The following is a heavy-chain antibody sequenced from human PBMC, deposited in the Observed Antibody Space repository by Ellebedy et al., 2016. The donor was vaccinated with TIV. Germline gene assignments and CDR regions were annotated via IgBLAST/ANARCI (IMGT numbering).Heavy chain of an antibody. J-gene: IGHJ3*02. CDR2: ISHSSITI. CDR3: ARDMGWGNERVNDALDI. D-gene: IGHD7-27*01. Sequence: GESLKISCAASGFSFSTYSMNWVRQAPGKGLEWVSYISHSSITINYADSVKGRFTISRDNADNSLSLQMSSLRAEDTAVYYCARDMGWGNERVNDALDIWGQGTMVTVSP. CDR1: GFSFSTYS. V-gene: IGHV3-48*04.